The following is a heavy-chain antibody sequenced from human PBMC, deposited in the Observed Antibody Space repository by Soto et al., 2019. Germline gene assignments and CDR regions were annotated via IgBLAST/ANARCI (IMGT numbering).Heavy chain of an antibody. D-gene: IGHD3-10*01. CDR2: IKPDGSEK. J-gene: IGHJ3*02. Sequence: EAQLVESGGGLVQPGGSLRLSCAASGFTFSSFWMNWVRQTPGKGLEWVAHIKPDGSEKYFVDSVRGRFTISRDNAKNSVYLQMNSLRAEDTAVYYCARGDMVRENDAFDIWGQGTMVTLSS. CDR1: GFTFSSFW. CDR3: ARGDMVRENDAFDI. V-gene: IGHV3-7*01.